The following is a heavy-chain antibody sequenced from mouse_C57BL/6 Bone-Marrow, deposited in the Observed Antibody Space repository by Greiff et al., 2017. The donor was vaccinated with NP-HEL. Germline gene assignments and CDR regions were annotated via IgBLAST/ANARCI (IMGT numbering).Heavy chain of an antibody. Sequence: EVQLQQSGPELVKPGASVKISCKASGYTFTDYYMDWVKQSHGKSLEWIGDINPNNGGTSYKQKFKGKATLTVDKSSSTAYMELRSLTSEDSAVYYCARGVLRYPFAYWGQGTLVTVSA. CDR3: ARGVLRYPFAY. CDR1: GYTFTDYY. V-gene: IGHV1-26*01. J-gene: IGHJ3*01. CDR2: INPNNGGT. D-gene: IGHD1-1*01.